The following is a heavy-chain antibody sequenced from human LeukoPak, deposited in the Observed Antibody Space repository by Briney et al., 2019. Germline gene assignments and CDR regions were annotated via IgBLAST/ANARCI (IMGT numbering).Heavy chain of an antibody. CDR2: IKQDGGEK. Sequence: GGSLRLSCAASGVTFRSQRMSWVRQAPGKGLEWVANIKQDGGEKYYVDSVKGRFTISRDNANNSLYLQLNSLRPEQGEVYGSACLAPLPTVTYNCFHPWGQGTLVTVSS. CDR1: GVTFRSQR. J-gene: IGHJ5*02. D-gene: IGHD4-17*01. CDR3: ACLAPLPTVTYNCFHP. V-gene: IGHV3-7*01.